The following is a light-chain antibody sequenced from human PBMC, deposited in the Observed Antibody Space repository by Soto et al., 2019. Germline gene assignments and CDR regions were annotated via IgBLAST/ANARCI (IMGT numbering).Light chain of an antibody. J-gene: IGKJ5*01. V-gene: IGKV3-20*01. CDR3: QHYVTSSIT. CDR1: QSVTSTS. Sequence: EIVMTKSPATLSVSPGERATLSCRASQSVTSTSLAWYQQKPGQAPRLLMYGASSRATGTPDRISGGGSGTDFTLTISRLEPEDFAVYYCQHYVTSSITFGQGTRLEI. CDR2: GAS.